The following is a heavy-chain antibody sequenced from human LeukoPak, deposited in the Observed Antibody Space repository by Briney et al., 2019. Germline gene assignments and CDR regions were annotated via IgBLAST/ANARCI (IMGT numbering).Heavy chain of an antibody. Sequence: ASVKVSCKASGYTFTGYAMNWVRQAPGQGLEWMGWINTNTGNPTYAQGFTGRFVFSLDTSVSTAYLQISSLKAEDTAVYYCARVSGDGYSPTDSDFDYWGQGTLVTVSS. J-gene: IGHJ4*02. V-gene: IGHV7-4-1*02. CDR2: INTNTGNP. D-gene: IGHD5-24*01. CDR3: ARVSGDGYSPTDSDFDY. CDR1: GYTFTGYA.